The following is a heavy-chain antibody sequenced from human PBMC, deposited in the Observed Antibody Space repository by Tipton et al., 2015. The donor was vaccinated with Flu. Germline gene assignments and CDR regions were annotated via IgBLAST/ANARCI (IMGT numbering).Heavy chain of an antibody. Sequence: LSLTCTASGFTFSRYAMSWVRQAPGKGLEWVAAISGGGGTTYFADSLKGRFTISSDISKNTLYLQMNSLRAEDTAVYYCAKVIPELVSGLDYWGQGTLVTVSS. J-gene: IGHJ4*02. CDR2: ISGGGGTT. V-gene: IGHV3-23*01. CDR1: GFTFSRYA. D-gene: IGHD1-7*01. CDR3: AKVIPELVSGLDY.